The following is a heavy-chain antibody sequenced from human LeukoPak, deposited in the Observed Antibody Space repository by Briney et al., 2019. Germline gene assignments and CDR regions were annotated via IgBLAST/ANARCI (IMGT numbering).Heavy chain of an antibody. J-gene: IGHJ4*02. CDR3: AKDIVGGGDDY. D-gene: IGHD2-21*02. CDR2: ITGSGGST. CDR1: GFTFSTYG. Sequence: GGSLRLSCAASGFTFSTYGMSWVRQAPGKGLEWAAAITGSGGSTFYADSVKGRFTISRDNSKNSVYLQMNSLRVEDTAVYYCAKDIVGGGDDYWGQGTLVTVSS. V-gene: IGHV3-23*01.